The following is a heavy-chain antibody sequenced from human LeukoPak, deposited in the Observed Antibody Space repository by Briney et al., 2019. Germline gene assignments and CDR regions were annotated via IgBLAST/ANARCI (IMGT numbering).Heavy chain of an antibody. CDR1: GGSISSRGYY. V-gene: IGHV4-39*07. J-gene: IGHJ5*02. Sequence: PSETLSLTCTVSGGSISSRGYYWGWIRQPPGKGLEWIGTITYSGSTYFSPSVKSRVTMSMDTSKNQFSLKLTSVTAADTAVYYCARGGYSYGLNWFDPWGQGTLVTVSS. CDR2: ITYSGST. CDR3: ARGGYSYGLNWFDP. D-gene: IGHD5-18*01.